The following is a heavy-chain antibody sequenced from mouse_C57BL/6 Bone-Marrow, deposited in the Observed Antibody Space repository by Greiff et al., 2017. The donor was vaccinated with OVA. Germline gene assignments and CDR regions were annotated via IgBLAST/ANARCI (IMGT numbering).Heavy chain of an antibody. Sequence: VKLMESGPGLVAPSQSLSITCTVSGFSLTSYGVHWVRQPPGKGLEWLVVIWSDGSTTYNSALKSRLGISKDNSKSQVFLKMNRLQTDDTAMYYCARHEDYDRFAYWGQGTLVTVSA. V-gene: IGHV2-6-1*01. CDR3: ARHEDYDRFAY. D-gene: IGHD2-4*01. CDR1: GFSLTSYG. J-gene: IGHJ3*01. CDR2: IWSDGST.